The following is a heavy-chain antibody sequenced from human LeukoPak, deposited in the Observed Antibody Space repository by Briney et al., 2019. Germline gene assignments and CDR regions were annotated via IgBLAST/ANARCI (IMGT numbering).Heavy chain of an antibody. J-gene: IGHJ4*02. CDR2: IYYSDSGKM. V-gene: IGHV4-39*01. D-gene: IGHD3-16*02. CDR1: GGSISRSSYY. CDR3: ARLARFEELSPRYYFDN. Sequence: SETLSLTCTVSGGSISRSSYYWGWIRQPPGKGLQWIGSIYYSDSGKMYYNPSLKSRVTISADTSKNQFSLKVSSVTAADTAVYFCARLARFEELSPRYYFDNWGQGTLVTVSS.